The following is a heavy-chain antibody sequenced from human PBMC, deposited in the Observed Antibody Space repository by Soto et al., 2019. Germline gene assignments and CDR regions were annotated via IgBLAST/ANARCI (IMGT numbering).Heavy chain of an antibody. CDR3: ARGGRGVPAAPGYGMDV. CDR1: GGTFSSYA. V-gene: IGHV1-69*06. CDR2: IIPIFGTA. D-gene: IGHD2-2*01. Sequence: SVKVSCKASGGTFSSYAISWVRQAPGQGLEWMGGIIPIFGTANYAQKFQGRVTITADKSTSTAYMELSSLRSEDTAVYYCARGGRGVPAAPGYGMDVWGQGTTVTVS. J-gene: IGHJ6*02.